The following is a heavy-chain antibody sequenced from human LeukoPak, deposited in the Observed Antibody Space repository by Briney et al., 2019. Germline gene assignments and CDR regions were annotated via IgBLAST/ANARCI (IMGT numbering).Heavy chain of an antibody. J-gene: IGHJ6*02. D-gene: IGHD2-15*01. CDR2: ISYDGSNK. CDR3: ARDRRYCSGGSCYYYYGMDV. Sequence: GVSLRLSCAASGFAVSTHFMSWVRQAPGKGLEWVAVISYDGSNKYYADSVKGRFTISRDNSKNTLYLQMNSLRAEDTAVYYCARDRRYCSGGSCYYYYGMDVWGQGTTVTVSS. V-gene: IGHV3-30-3*01. CDR1: GFAVSTHF.